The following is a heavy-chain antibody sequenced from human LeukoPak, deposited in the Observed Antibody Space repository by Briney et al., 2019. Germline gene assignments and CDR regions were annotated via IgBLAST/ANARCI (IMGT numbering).Heavy chain of an antibody. CDR2: IYYSGST. V-gene: IGHV4-39*01. Sequence: SETLSLTCTVSGGSISSSSYYWGWLRQPPGKGLEWIGSIYYSGSTYYNPSLKSRVTISVDTSKNQFSLKLSSVTAADTAVYYCASVTGSSGYYYEFFDYWGQGTLVTVSS. D-gene: IGHD3-22*01. J-gene: IGHJ4*02. CDR3: ASVTGSSGYYYEFFDY. CDR1: GGSISSSSYY.